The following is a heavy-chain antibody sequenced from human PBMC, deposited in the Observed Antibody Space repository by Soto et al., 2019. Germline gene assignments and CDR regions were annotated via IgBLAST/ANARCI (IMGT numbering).Heavy chain of an antibody. CDR3: ARVSGSYWPFDY. D-gene: IGHD1-26*01. CDR1: GYTFTNYY. J-gene: IGHJ4*02. Sequence: ASVKVSCKASGYTFTNYYIHWVRQAPGQGPEWMGIINPSDGRTTYTQKFQGRITMIRDTSTSTVYMELSSLRSEDTAVHYCARVSGSYWPFDYWGQGTQVTVSS. CDR2: INPSDGRT. V-gene: IGHV1-46*01.